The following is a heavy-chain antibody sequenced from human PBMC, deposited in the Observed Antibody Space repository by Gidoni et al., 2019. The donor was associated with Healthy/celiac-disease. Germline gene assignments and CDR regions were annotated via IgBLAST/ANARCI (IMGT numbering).Heavy chain of an antibody. J-gene: IGHJ5*02. CDR1: GFTFSSYA. D-gene: IGHD3-3*01. V-gene: IGHV3-23*01. CDR2: IRGSGGST. Sequence: EVQLLESGGGLVQPGGSLRLSCAASGFTFSSYAMSWVRQAPGKGLEGVAAIRGSGGSTYYADSVKGRFTISRDNSKNTLYLQMNSLRAEDTAVYYCAKSSNYDFWSGYYGNWFDPWGQGTLVTVSS. CDR3: AKSSNYDFWSGYYGNWFDP.